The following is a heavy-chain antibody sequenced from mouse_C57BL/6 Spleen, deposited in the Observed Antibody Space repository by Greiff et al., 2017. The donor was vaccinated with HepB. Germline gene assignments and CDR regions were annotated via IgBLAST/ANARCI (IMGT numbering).Heavy chain of an antibody. CDR2: ISSGGSYT. D-gene: IGHD4-1*01. Sequence: EVQLVESGGDLVKPGGSLKLSCAASGFTFSSYGMSWVRQTPDKRLEWVATISSGGSYTYYPDSVKGRFTISRDNAKNTLYLQMSSLKSEDTAMYYGARGDWDNYYAMDYWGQGTSVTVSS. CDR1: GFTFSSYG. V-gene: IGHV5-6*01. CDR3: ARGDWDNYYAMDY. J-gene: IGHJ4*01.